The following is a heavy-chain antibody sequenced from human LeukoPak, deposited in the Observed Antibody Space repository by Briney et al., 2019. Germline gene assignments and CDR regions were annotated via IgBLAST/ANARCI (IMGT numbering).Heavy chain of an antibody. V-gene: IGHV4-59*01. Sequence: PSETLSLTCTAPGGSISSYYWSWIRQPPGKGLEWIGYIYYSGSTNYNPSLKSRVTISVDTSKNQFSLKLSSVTAADTAVYYCARDHARSYSFDYWGQGTLVTVS. J-gene: IGHJ4*02. CDR1: GGSISSYY. D-gene: IGHD1-26*01. CDR3: ARDHARSYSFDY. CDR2: IYYSGST.